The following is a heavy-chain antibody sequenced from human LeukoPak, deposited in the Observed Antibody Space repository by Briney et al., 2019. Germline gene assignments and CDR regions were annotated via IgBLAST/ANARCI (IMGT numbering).Heavy chain of an antibody. V-gene: IGHV3-23*01. CDR3: AKEQRIRHCSEGVCMEGYYFDY. Sequence: GGSLRLSCTGSGFPFNMFGIHWVRQAPGQGLDWVSGLSRGGGSTNYADSVKGRFTISRDYSKNMVFLQLNSLRPEDTAVYYCAKEQRIRHCSEGVCMEGYYFDYWGQGSLVTVSS. J-gene: IGHJ4*02. CDR2: LSRGGGST. D-gene: IGHD2-8*01. CDR1: GFPFNMFG.